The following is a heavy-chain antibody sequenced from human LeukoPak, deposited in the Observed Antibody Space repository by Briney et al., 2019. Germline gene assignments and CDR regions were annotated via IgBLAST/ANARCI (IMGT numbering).Heavy chain of an antibody. CDR2: IYYSGST. CDR1: GGSISSSSYY. Sequence: SETLSLTCTVSGGSISSSSYYWGWIRQPPGKGLEWIGSIYYSGSTYYSPSLKSRVTISVDTSKNQFSLKLSSVTAADTAVYYCARHYCSSTSCYGDLDYYYYYYMDVWGKGTTVTVSS. V-gene: IGHV4-39*07. CDR3: ARHYCSSTSCYGDLDYYYYYYMDV. D-gene: IGHD2-2*01. J-gene: IGHJ6*03.